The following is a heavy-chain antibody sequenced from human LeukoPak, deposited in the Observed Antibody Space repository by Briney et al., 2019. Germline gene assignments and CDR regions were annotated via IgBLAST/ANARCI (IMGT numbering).Heavy chain of an antibody. J-gene: IGHJ4*02. Sequence: PSETLSLTCTVSGGSISSSSYYWGWIRQPPGKGLEWIGSIYYSGSTYYNPSLKRRVTISVDTSNHQFSLKLSSVTAADTAVYYCAGRGIAVAGGFDYWGQGTLVTVSS. CDR1: GGSISSSSYY. D-gene: IGHD6-19*01. CDR2: IYYSGST. CDR3: AGRGIAVAGGFDY. V-gene: IGHV4-39*01.